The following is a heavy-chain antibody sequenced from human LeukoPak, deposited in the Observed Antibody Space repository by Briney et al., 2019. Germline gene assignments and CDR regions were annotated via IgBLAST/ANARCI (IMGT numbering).Heavy chain of an antibody. Sequence: GASVKVSCKASGYTFTSYGISWVRQAPGQGLEWMGGIIPIFGTANYAQKFQGRVTITADESTSTAYMELSSLRSEDTAVYYCARDPYSSGWYGYYFDYWGQGTLVTVSS. CDR1: GYTFTSYG. V-gene: IGHV1-69*13. D-gene: IGHD6-19*01. CDR3: ARDPYSSGWYGYYFDY. CDR2: IIPIFGTA. J-gene: IGHJ4*02.